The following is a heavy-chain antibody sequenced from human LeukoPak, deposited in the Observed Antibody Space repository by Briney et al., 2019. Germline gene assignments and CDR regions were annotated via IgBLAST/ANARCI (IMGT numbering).Heavy chain of an antibody. Sequence: GGSLRLSCAASGFTFSSYGMQWVRQAPGKGLERVAFIRYDGSNKYYADSVKGRFTISRDNSKNTLYLQMNRLRAEDTAVYYRAKDHRGYSYGSWDYFDYWGQGTLVTVSS. CDR2: IRYDGSNK. J-gene: IGHJ4*02. CDR3: AKDHRGYSYGSWDYFDY. D-gene: IGHD5-18*01. CDR1: GFTFSSYG. V-gene: IGHV3-30*02.